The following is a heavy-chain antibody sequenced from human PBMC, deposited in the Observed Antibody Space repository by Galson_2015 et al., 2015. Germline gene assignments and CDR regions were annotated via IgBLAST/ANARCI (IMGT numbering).Heavy chain of an antibody. D-gene: IGHD3-22*01. J-gene: IGHJ4*02. CDR3: ARLQRSITMIVRGFDY. V-gene: IGHV4-59*01. CDR1: GGSITNYY. CDR2: ITNSGSP. Sequence: AALSPSCTVAGGSITNYYRCWLRPPPGGGLGAIGNITNSGSPKYTHSLTGRFTLSVDTSINKFSLKLSSVTAADTDVYYCARLQRSITMIVRGFDYWGQGTLVTVSS.